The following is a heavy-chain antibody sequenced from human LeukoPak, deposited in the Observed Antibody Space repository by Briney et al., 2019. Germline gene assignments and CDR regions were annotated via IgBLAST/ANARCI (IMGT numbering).Heavy chain of an antibody. CDR3: ARDPLYCSGGSCHPRTFDY. Sequence: GASVKVSCKASGYTFTGYYMHWVRQAPGQGLEWMGWINPNSGGTNYAQKFQGRVTMTRDTSISTAYMELSRLRSDDTAVYYCARDPLYCSGGSCHPRTFDYWGQGTLVTVSP. V-gene: IGHV1-2*02. J-gene: IGHJ4*02. D-gene: IGHD2-15*01. CDR1: GYTFTGYY. CDR2: INPNSGGT.